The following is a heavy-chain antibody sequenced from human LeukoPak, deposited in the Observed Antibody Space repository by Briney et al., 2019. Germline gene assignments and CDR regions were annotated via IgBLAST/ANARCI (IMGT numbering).Heavy chain of an antibody. J-gene: IGHJ4*02. V-gene: IGHV3-23*01. CDR2: ISGSGGST. D-gene: IGHD5-12*01. Sequence: GGSLRLSCAASGFTFDDYAMHWVRQAPGKGLEWVSGISGSGGSTYYADSVKGRFTISRDNSKNTLYLQMNSLRAEDTAVYYCAKDRSGYGYFDYWGQGTLVTVSS. CDR3: AKDRSGYGYFDY. CDR1: GFTFDDYA.